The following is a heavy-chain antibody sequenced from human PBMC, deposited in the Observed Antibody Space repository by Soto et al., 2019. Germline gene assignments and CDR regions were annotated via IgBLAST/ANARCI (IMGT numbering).Heavy chain of an antibody. CDR3: AKDFKVSGSHYGTLNYYYGMDV. CDR1: GFTFSTYG. J-gene: IGHJ6*02. CDR2: ISYDGYLK. Sequence: GGSLRLSXAASGFTFSTYGMQWVRQAPGKGLEWVAVISYDGYLKYYVDAVKGRFTVARDNSKNTLFLEMNSLRVEDTAVYFCAKDFKVSGSHYGTLNYYYGMDVWGQGTTVTV. V-gene: IGHV3-30*18. D-gene: IGHD3-10*01.